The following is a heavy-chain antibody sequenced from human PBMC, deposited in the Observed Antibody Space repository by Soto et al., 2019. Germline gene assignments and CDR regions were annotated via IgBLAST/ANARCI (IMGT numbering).Heavy chain of an antibody. CDR1: AFTFSSYA. CDR2: ISYDGNNK. Sequence: QVQLVESGGDVVQPGRSLRLSCAASAFTFSSYAMHWVRQAPGKGLEWVAAISYDGNNKYYADSVKGRFTISRDNSKNTLYLRMNSLRVEDSAVYSCARDRWGVLRLDIDGYFDLWGRGTLVTVSS. V-gene: IGHV3-30-3*01. D-gene: IGHD3-10*01. CDR3: ARDRWGVLRLDIDGYFDL. J-gene: IGHJ2*01.